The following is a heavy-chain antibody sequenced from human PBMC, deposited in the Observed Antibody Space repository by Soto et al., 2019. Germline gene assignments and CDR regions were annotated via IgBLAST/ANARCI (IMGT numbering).Heavy chain of an antibody. J-gene: IGHJ3*02. CDR3: AREVTMPGGGAFDI. D-gene: IGHD2-2*01. Sequence: GGSLRLSCAASGFTFSSYAMHWVRQAPGKGLEYVSAISSNGGSTYYANSVKGRFTISRDNSKNTLYLQMGSLRAEDMAVYYCAREVTMPGGGAFDIWGQGTMVTVSS. V-gene: IGHV3-64*01. CDR2: ISSNGGST. CDR1: GFTFSSYA.